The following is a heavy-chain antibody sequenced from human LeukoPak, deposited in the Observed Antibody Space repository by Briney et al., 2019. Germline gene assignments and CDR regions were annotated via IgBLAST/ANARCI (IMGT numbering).Heavy chain of an antibody. CDR3: AKGQYSSSWYGYYYYMDV. Sequence: PGGSLRLSRAAYGFTFSSYAMSWVRQAPGKGMEWVSAISGSGGSTYYADSVKGRFTISRDNSKNTLYLQMNSLRAEDTAVYYCAKGQYSSSWYGYYYYMDVWGKGTTVTVSS. CDR2: ISGSGGST. D-gene: IGHD6-13*01. V-gene: IGHV3-23*01. CDR1: GFTFSSYA. J-gene: IGHJ6*03.